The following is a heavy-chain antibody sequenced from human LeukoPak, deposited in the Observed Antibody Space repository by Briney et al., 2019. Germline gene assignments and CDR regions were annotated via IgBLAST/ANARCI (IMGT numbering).Heavy chain of an antibody. V-gene: IGHV3-48*02. CDR1: GFTFSGYS. CDR3: VRDPDALDY. Sequence: GGSLRLSCAASGFTFSGYSMNWVRQAPGKGLEWVSYIRSSGSPIYYADSVKGRFTISRDNAKNSLYLQMDSLRDEDTAVYYCVRDPDALDYWGQGTLVTVSS. J-gene: IGHJ4*02. CDR2: IRSSGSPI.